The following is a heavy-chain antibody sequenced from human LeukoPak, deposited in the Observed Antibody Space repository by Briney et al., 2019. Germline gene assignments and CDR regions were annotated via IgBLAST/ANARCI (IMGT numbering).Heavy chain of an antibody. CDR1: GGSISSYY. J-gene: IGHJ5*02. CDR2: IYYSGST. D-gene: IGHD3-9*01. V-gene: IGHV4-39*01. Sequence: PSETLSLTCTVSGGSISSYYWGWIRQPPGKGLEWIGSIYYSGSTYYNPSLKSRVTISVDTSKNQFSLKLSSVTAADTAVYYCARHVVTYYDILTGPNWFDPWGQGTLVTVSS. CDR3: ARHVVTYYDILTGPNWFDP.